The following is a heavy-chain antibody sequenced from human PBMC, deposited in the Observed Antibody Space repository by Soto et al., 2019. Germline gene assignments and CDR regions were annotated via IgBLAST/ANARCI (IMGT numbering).Heavy chain of an antibody. CDR3: ARGGIAVAGHSYYYYGMDV. Sequence: QVQLQQWGAGLLKPSETLSLTCAVYGGSFSGYYWSWIRQPPGKGLEWIGEINHSGSTNYNPSLKSRVTISVDTSKNQFSLKLSSVTAADTAEYYCARGGIAVAGHSYYYYGMDVWGQGTTVTVSS. D-gene: IGHD6-19*01. CDR1: GGSFSGYY. CDR2: INHSGST. V-gene: IGHV4-34*01. J-gene: IGHJ6*02.